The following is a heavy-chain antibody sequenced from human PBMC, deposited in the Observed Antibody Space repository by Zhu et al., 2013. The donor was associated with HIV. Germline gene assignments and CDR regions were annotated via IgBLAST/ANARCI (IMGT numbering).Heavy chain of an antibody. CDR3: ARASIFGVIIMTMDV. CDR2: TNPYDGNI. Sequence: QVQLVQSGAEVKKPGASVKVSCKTSNYTFSTYGINWVRQAPGQGLEWMGWTNPYDGNIKYSQKLQGRVTLTTDTSTSTAYMELRSLRSDDTATYYCARASIFGVIIMTMDVWGQGTTVSVSS. V-gene: IGHV1-18*01. J-gene: IGHJ6*02. D-gene: IGHD3-3*01. CDR1: NYTFSTYG.